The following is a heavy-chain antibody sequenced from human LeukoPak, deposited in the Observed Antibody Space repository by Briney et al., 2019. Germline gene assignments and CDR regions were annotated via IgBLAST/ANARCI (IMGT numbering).Heavy chain of an antibody. Sequence: PGGSLRHPCAASGLTFSNYGMHWVRQAPAKGLEWVAFIRYDGSNKYYADSVKGRFTISRDNSENTLYLQMNSLRAEDTAVYYCASCKLLLRSDWFDPWGQGTLVTVSS. CDR3: ASCKLLLRSDWFDP. J-gene: IGHJ5*02. CDR1: GLTFSNYG. CDR2: IRYDGSNK. D-gene: IGHD2-15*01. V-gene: IGHV3-30*02.